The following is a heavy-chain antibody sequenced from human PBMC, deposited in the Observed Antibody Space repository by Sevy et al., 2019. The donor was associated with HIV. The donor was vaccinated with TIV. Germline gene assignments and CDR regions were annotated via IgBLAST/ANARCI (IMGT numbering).Heavy chain of an antibody. CDR3: ARLSVYYYDSSGYYTTGHAFDI. J-gene: IGHJ3*02. CDR1: GFSVSNSY. CDR2: IYSGDST. Sequence: GGSLRLSCAASGFSVSNSYMSWVRQAPGKGLQWVSVIYSGDSTYYTDSVKGRFTISRDNSKNTLYLQMHSLRAEDTAVYYGARLSVYYYDSSGYYTTGHAFDIWGQGTMVTVSS. D-gene: IGHD3-22*01. V-gene: IGHV3-53*01.